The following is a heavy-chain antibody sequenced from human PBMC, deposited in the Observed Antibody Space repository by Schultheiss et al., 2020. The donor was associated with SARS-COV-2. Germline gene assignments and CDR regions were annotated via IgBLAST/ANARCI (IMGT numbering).Heavy chain of an antibody. CDR1: GGTFSSYA. D-gene: IGHD2-15*01. CDR3: ARGRGGSSAYGMDV. CDR2: ISAYNGNT. J-gene: IGHJ6*02. V-gene: IGHV1-18*01. Sequence: ASVKVSCKASGGTFSSYAISWVRQAPGQGLEWMGWISAYNGNTNYAQKLQGRVTMTTDTSTSTAYMELRSLRSDDTAVYYCARGRGGSSAYGMDVWGQGTTVTVSS.